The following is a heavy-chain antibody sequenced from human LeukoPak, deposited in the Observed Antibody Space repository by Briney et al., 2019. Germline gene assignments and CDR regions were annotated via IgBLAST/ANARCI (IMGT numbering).Heavy chain of an antibody. J-gene: IGHJ5*02. V-gene: IGHV3-30-3*01. CDR1: GFTFRTYT. CDR3: ASAGAATDSFVH. D-gene: IGHD6-25*01. CDR2: ISYDGYYK. Sequence: PGGSLRLSCAASGFTFRTYTMHWVRQAPGKGLEWVASISYDGYYKYYAESVKGPFIISRDNSKNTLYLQTNSLRADDTAVYYCASAGAATDSFVHWGEGTLVIVSS.